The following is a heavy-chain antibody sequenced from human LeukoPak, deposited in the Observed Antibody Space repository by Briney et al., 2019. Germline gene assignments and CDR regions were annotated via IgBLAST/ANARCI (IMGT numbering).Heavy chain of an antibody. Sequence: GGSLRLSCAASGFTSSSYWMHWVRQAPGKGLVWVSRINSDGSSTSYADSVKGRFTISRDNAKNTLYLQMNSLRAEDTAVYYCSRAAHYGSGSYYTRNWFDPWGQGTLVTVSS. J-gene: IGHJ5*02. D-gene: IGHD3-10*01. CDR3: SRAAHYGSGSYYTRNWFDP. CDR1: GFTSSSYW. V-gene: IGHV3-74*01. CDR2: INSDGSST.